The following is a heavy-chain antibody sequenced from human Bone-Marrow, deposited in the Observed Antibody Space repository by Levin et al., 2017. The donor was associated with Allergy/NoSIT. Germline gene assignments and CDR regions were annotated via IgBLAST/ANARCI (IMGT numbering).Heavy chain of an antibody. CDR1: GYTFTNYA. V-gene: IGHV7-4-1*01. Sequence: GASVKVSCKASGYTFTNYAVNWVRQAPGQGLEWMGWINTNTGNPTYAQGFPGRFVFSLDTSVSTAYLQARSLEAEDTGVYYCARARTHRWAASALAQFDSCGQGTLVTCSS. D-gene: IGHD5-24*01. CDR2: INTNTGNP. J-gene: IGHJ4*02. CDR3: ARARTHRWAASALAQFDS.